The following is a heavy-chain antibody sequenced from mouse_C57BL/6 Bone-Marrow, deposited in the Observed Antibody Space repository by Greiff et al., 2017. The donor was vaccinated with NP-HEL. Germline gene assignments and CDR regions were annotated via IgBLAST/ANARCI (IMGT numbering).Heavy chain of an antibody. CDR3: ARYKDGSSPYFDV. Sequence: EVKLVESGGGLVQPGGSLSLSCAASGFTFTDYYMSWVRQPPGKALEWLGFIRNKANGYTTEYSASVKGRFTISRDNSQSILYLQMNALRAEDSATYYGARYKDGSSPYFDVWGTGTTVTVSS. CDR2: IRNKANGYTT. CDR1: GFTFTDYY. D-gene: IGHD1-1*01. V-gene: IGHV7-3*01. J-gene: IGHJ1*03.